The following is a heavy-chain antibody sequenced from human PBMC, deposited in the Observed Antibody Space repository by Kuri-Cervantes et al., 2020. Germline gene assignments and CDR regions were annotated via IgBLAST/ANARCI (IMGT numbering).Heavy chain of an antibody. J-gene: IGHJ4*02. Sequence: GGSLRLSFAASGFTFSSYSMNWVRRAPGKGLEWVSSIISSSSYIYYADSVKGRFTSSRDNAKNSLYLQMNSLRAEDAAVYYFAREVRVGGKYFDYWGQGALVTVSS. CDR2: IISSSSYI. CDR3: AREVRVGGKYFDY. CDR1: GFTFSSYS. D-gene: IGHD3-16*01. V-gene: IGHV3-21*01.